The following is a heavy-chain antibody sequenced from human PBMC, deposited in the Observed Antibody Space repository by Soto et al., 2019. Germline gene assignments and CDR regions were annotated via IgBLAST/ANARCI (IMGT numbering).Heavy chain of an antibody. CDR2: IYHSGST. CDR1: GGSISSNGYY. CDR3: ARSPRDRQVGRY. V-gene: IGHV4-39*01. Sequence: QLPLQESGPGLVKHSETLSLTCTVSGGSISSNGYYWGWIRQPPGKGLEWIGSIYHSGSTFYNVSLKSRVTISVDTPKHQFFRRLCSVTAADTAVYHCARSPRDRQVGRYWRQGPLVTVSS. J-gene: IGHJ4*02. D-gene: IGHD1-26*01.